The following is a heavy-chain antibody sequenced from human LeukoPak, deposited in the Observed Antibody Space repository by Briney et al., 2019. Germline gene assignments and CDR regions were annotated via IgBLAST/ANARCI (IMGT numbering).Heavy chain of an antibody. CDR3: ARGSPYDFWSGYYTRGRYYYYMDV. CDR1: GGSFSGYY. CDR2: INHSGST. J-gene: IGHJ6*03. Sequence: SETRSLTCAVYGGSFSGYYWSWIRQPPGKGLEWIGEINHSGSTNYNPSLKSRVTISVDTSKNQFSLKPSSVTAADTAVYYCARGSPYDFWSGYYTRGRYYYYMDVWGKGTTVTVSS. V-gene: IGHV4-34*01. D-gene: IGHD3-3*01.